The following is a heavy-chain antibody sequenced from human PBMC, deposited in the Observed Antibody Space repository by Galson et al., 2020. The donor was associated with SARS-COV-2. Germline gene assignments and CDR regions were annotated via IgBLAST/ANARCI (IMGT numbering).Heavy chain of an antibody. D-gene: IGHD3-3*01. Sequence: LGESPKIPCAAPGFPLRSYDLHWVRQATAKSLGGVSTIGVAVDTFYPDPVKRRFTIPRESAKNSFFLHMNSLRAGDTAVYYCARGAYYDFWSGYYVDDQRGGMDVWGQGTTVTVSS. V-gene: IGHV3-13*01. CDR2: IGVAVDT. CDR1: GFPLRSYD. CDR3: ARGAYYDFWSGYYVDDQRGGMDV. J-gene: IGHJ6*02.